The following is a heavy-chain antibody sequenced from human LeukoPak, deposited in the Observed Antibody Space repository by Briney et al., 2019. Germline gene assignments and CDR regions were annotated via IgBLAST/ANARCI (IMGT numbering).Heavy chain of an antibody. CDR2: INPNSGGT. CDR3: ARGVAAAVPSGFDY. CDR1: GYTFTGYY. D-gene: IGHD6-13*01. V-gene: IGHV1-2*02. Sequence: ASVKVSCKASGYTFTGYYMHWVRQAPGQGLEWMGWINPNSGGTNYAQKFQGRVTITADKSTSTAYMELSSLRSEDTAVYYCARGVAAAVPSGFDYWGQGTLVTVSS. J-gene: IGHJ4*02.